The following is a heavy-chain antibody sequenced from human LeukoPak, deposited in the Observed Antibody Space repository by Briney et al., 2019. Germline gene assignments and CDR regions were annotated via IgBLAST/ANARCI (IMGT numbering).Heavy chain of an antibody. Sequence: GGSLRLSCAASGFTFSSYEMNWVRQAPGKGLEWVSYISSSGSTIYYADSVKGRFTISRDNAKNSLYLQMNSLRAEDTAVYYCARVKNYYGSGNHFDYWGQGTLVTVSS. CDR2: ISSSGSTI. CDR3: ARVKNYYGSGNHFDY. CDR1: GFTFSSYE. J-gene: IGHJ4*02. V-gene: IGHV3-48*03. D-gene: IGHD3-10*01.